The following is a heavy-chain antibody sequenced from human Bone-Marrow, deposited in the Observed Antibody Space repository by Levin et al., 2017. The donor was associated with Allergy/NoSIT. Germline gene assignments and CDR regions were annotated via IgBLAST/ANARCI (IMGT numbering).Heavy chain of an antibody. J-gene: IGHJ4*02. CDR1: GYTFTGYY. Sequence: GESLKISCKASGYTFTGYYMHWVRQAPGQGLEWMGWINPNTGDTKYAQKFQDRVTMTRDTSITTVHMEVKRLTSDDTAVYYCARQNERYFDPWGQGTLVTVSS. D-gene: IGHD1-1*01. V-gene: IGHV1-2*02. CDR2: INPNTGDT. CDR3: ARQNERYFDP.